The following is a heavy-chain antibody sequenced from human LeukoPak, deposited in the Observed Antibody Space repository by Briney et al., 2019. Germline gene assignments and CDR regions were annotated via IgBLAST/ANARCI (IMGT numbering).Heavy chain of an antibody. CDR3: ARFPLGELSSPLSLGYGMDV. CDR2: INHSGST. Sequence: SQTLSLTCTVSGGSISSGGYYWSWIRQPPGKGLEWIGEINHSGSTNYNPSLKSRVTISVDTSKNQFSLKMSSVTAADTAVYYCARFPLGELSSPLSLGYGMDVWGQGTTVTVSS. CDR1: GGSISSGGYY. D-gene: IGHD3-16*02. V-gene: IGHV4-30-2*01. J-gene: IGHJ6*02.